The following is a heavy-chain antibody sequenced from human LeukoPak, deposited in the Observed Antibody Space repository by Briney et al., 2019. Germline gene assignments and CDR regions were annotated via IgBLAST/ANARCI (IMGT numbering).Heavy chain of an antibody. J-gene: IGHJ4*02. CDR3: AKGQNIAVAGTGFDY. CDR1: GFTFDDYA. Sequence: GGSLRLSCAASGFTFDDYAMHWVRQAPGKGLEWVSGISWNSGSIGYADSVKGRFTISRDNAKNSLYLQMNSLRAEDTALYYCAKGQNIAVAGTGFDYWGQGTLVTVSS. D-gene: IGHD6-19*01. V-gene: IGHV3-9*01. CDR2: ISWNSGSI.